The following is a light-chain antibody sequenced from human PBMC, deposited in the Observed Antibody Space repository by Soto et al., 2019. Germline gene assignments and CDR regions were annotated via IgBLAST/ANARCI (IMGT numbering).Light chain of an antibody. V-gene: IGKV3-11*01. Sequence: DSVLPPSPVTLSLSPGERAPLSCRASQSFRGLLAWYQQKPGQAPRLLIYDAYNRATGIPPRFSGSGSGTDFTLTISSLEPEDSAVYYCQQRHRWPITLAQGTRLEI. J-gene: IGKJ5*01. CDR3: QQRHRWPIT. CDR2: DAY. CDR1: QSFRGL.